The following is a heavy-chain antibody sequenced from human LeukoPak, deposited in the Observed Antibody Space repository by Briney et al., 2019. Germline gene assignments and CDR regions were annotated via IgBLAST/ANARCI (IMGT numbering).Heavy chain of an antibody. V-gene: IGHV4-38-2*01. Sequence: SETLSLTCAVSGYSISSGYYWGWIRQPPGKGLEWIGSIYHSGSTYYNPSLKSRVTISVDTSKNQFSLKLSSVTAAGTAVYYCARHRGRGVDFYYFDYWGQGTLVTVSS. CDR1: GYSISSGYY. CDR2: IYHSGST. CDR3: ARHRGRGVDFYYFDY. D-gene: IGHD3-3*01. J-gene: IGHJ4*02.